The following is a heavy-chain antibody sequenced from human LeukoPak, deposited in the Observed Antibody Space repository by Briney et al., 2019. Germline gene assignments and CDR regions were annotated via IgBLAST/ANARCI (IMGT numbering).Heavy chain of an antibody. CDR2: IYYSGST. CDR1: GGSISSYY. V-gene: IGHV4-59*12. CDR3: ARVSPVYSSGWRHAFDI. D-gene: IGHD6-19*01. J-gene: IGHJ3*02. Sequence: SETLSLTCTVSGGSISSYYWSWIRQPPGKGLEWIGYIYYSGSTNYNPSLKSRVTISVDTSKNQFSLKLSSVTAADTAVYYCARVSPVYSSGWRHAFDIWGQGTMVTVSS.